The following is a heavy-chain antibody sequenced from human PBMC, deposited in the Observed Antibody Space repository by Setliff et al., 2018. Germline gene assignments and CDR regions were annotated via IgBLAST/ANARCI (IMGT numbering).Heavy chain of an antibody. J-gene: IGHJ4*01. D-gene: IGHD4-17*01. CDR2: INTKTGDP. Sequence: EASVKVSCKASGYSLSNYVMNWVRQAPGQGLEWMGWINTKTGDPTYAQGYTERFAFSLDTSDSATYLYISNLKAEDTATYYCARADHLVTTTFDYWGQGTLVTVSS. CDR1: GYSLSNYV. V-gene: IGHV7-4-1*02. CDR3: ARADHLVTTTFDY.